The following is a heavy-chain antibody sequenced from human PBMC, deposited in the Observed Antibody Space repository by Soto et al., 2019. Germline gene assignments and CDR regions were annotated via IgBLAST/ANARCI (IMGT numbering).Heavy chain of an antibody. Sequence: GGSLRLSCAASGFTFSSYSMNWVRQAPGKGLEWVSYISSSSSTIYYADSVKGRFTISRDNAKNSLYLQMNSLRAEDTAVYYCARSALVSGNAFDIWGQGTMVT. CDR3: ARSALVSGNAFDI. CDR2: ISSSSSTI. J-gene: IGHJ3*02. V-gene: IGHV3-48*01. D-gene: IGHD2-21*01. CDR1: GFTFSSYS.